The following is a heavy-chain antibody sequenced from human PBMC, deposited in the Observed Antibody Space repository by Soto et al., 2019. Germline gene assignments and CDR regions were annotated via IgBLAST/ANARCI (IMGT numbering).Heavy chain of an antibody. CDR1: GDSVSSNSAA. CDR3: ARDITMVRGVIITHNWFDT. J-gene: IGHJ5*02. V-gene: IGHV6-1*01. Sequence: SQTLSLTCAISGDSVSSNSAAWNWIRQSPSRGLEWLGRTYYRSKWYNDYAVSVKSRITINPDTSKNQFSLQLNSVTPEDTAVYYCARDITMVRGVIITHNWFDTWGQGTLVTVSS. D-gene: IGHD3-10*01. CDR2: TYYRSKWYN.